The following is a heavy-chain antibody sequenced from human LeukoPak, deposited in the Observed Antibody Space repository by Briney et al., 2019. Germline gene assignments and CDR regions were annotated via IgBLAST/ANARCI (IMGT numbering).Heavy chain of an antibody. CDR3: ARLLAGSGYARDAFDI. CDR2: ISSSSSYI. CDR1: GFTFSSYS. D-gene: IGHD3-22*01. J-gene: IGHJ3*02. V-gene: IGHV3-21*01. Sequence: GGSLRLSCAASGFTFSSYSMNWVRQAPGKGLEWVSSISSSSSYIYYADSVKGRFTISRDNAKNRLYLQMNSLRAEDTAVYYCARLLAGSGYARDAFDIWGQGTMVTVSS.